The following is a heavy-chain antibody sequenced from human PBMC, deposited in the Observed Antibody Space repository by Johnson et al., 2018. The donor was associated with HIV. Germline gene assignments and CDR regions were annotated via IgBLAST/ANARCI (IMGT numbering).Heavy chain of an antibody. Sequence: VQLVESGGDLIQPGGSLRLSCAASGFTVSSTYMSWVRQAPGKWLEWLSVLYSDGRTFYADSVKGRFTISRDSSKNTLYLQMNSLRAEDTALYYCARDEDDYGASGAFDIWGQGTMVTVSS. CDR3: ARDEDDYGASGAFDI. J-gene: IGHJ3*02. V-gene: IGHV3-53*01. D-gene: IGHD4-17*01. CDR2: LYSDGRT. CDR1: GFTVSSTY.